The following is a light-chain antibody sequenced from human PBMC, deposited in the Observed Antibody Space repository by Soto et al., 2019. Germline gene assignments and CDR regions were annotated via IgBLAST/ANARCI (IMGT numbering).Light chain of an antibody. CDR1: QSVSSN. CDR2: DAS. J-gene: IGKJ4*01. V-gene: IGKV3-15*01. CDR3: QQYDDWLRLT. Sequence: EIVRTQAPATLSVSPGERATLSCRASQSVSSNLAWYQQKPGQAPRLLIYDASTRATGIPARISGSGSGTEFTLTISSLQSEDFAVYFCQQYDDWLRLTFGGGTKVDIK.